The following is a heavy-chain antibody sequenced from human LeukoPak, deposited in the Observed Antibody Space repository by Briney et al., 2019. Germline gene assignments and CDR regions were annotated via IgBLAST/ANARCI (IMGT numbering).Heavy chain of an antibody. CDR1: GFNFRAYW. J-gene: IGHJ4*02. D-gene: IGHD3-10*01. Sequence: GGSLRLSCTTSGFNFRAYWMAWVRQAPGKGLEWVANIKQDGSEKYYVDSVKGRFTISRDNAKNSLYLQMNSLRAEDTAVYYCARKEGVIDYWGQGTLVTVSS. CDR2: IKQDGSEK. V-gene: IGHV3-7*01. CDR3: ARKEGVIDY.